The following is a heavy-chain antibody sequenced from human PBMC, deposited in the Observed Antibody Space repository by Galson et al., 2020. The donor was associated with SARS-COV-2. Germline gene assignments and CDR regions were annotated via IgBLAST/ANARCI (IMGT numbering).Heavy chain of an antibody. J-gene: IGHJ4*02. CDR1: GGSISSSSYY. D-gene: IGHD6-13*01. Sequence: SETLSLTCTVSGGSISSSSYYWGWIRQPPGKGLEWIGSIYYSGSTYYNPSLKSRVTISVDTSKNQFSLKLSSVTAADTAVYYCAVIAAAGGVGYWGQGTLVTVSS. CDR3: AVIAAAGGVGY. CDR2: IYYSGST. V-gene: IGHV4-39*01.